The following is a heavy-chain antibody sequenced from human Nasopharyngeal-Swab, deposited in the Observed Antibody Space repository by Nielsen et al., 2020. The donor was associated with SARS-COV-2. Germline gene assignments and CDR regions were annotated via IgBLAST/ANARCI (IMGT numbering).Heavy chain of an antibody. Sequence: ASVKVSCKVSGYTVTEFSMHWVRQTAGKGLEWMGSFDPEGDERLFAQNFQGRLTVTEDTSTNTAYMELSGLRSDDTAVYYCATARVPTGLVGGRYYYGLDVWGQGTPVTVSS. J-gene: IGHJ6*02. CDR1: GYTVTEFS. D-gene: IGHD2-2*01. CDR3: ATARVPTGLVGGRYYYGLDV. V-gene: IGHV1-24*01. CDR2: FDPEGDER.